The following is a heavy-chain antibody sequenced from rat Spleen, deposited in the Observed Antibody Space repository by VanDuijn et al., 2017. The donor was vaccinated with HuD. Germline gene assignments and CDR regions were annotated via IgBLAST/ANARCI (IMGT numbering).Heavy chain of an antibody. Sequence: EVQLQESGPGLVKPSQSLSLTCSVTGHAITSSYRWNWIRKFPGNKLEWMGYINSAGTTVYNPSLKSRISITRDTTRNQFFLQVNSVTTEDTATYYCARENWINTVATPFDYWGQGVMVTVSS. D-gene: IGHD1-3*01. CDR1: GHAITSSYR. V-gene: IGHV3-3*01. CDR3: ARENWINTVATPFDY. J-gene: IGHJ2*01. CDR2: INSAGTT.